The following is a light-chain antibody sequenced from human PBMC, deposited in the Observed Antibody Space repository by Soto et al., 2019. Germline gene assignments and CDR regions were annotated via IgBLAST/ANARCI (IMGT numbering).Light chain of an antibody. CDR3: KHYANSQWT. J-gene: IGKJ1*01. CDR1: QSVGRNY. V-gene: IGKV3-20*01. Sequence: EILLTQSLGTMSLSPGSRSTQPGMDSQSVGRNYLAWYQQKPGQDNRIIIYGEYSRATGIKDRFSGSGSGTDFTLTIGRMEPEDFAVYYCKHYANSQWTFGNGNKVDIK. CDR2: GEY.